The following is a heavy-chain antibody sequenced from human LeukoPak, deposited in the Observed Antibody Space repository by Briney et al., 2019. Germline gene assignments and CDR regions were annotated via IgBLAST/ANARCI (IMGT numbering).Heavy chain of an antibody. D-gene: IGHD2-15*01. CDR2: LSGSDGST. CDR3: ALHPGYCSGGSCYYYYGMDV. Sequence: GGSLRLSCAASGFPFSSYAMSWVRQAPGKALEWVSALSGSDGSTYYADSVNGRFTISRDNSKNTLYLQMNSLRAEDTAVYYCALHPGYCSGGSCYYYYGMDVWGQRNTVTVS. CDR1: GFPFSSYA. J-gene: IGHJ6*02. V-gene: IGHV3-23*01.